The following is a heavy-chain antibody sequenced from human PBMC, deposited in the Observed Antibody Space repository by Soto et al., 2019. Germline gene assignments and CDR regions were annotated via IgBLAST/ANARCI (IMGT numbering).Heavy chain of an antibody. D-gene: IGHD2-8*02. V-gene: IGHV1-3*01. J-gene: IGHJ5*02. CDR2: INAGDGNT. CDR1: GYTFINYA. CDR3: ARAKDPTGPWFGP. Sequence: QVQLVQSGAELKKPGASVKISCQASGYTFINYAIYWVRQAPGQRLEWMGWINAGDGNTRYSHKFQGRVTITRDISASTTYMELTGLRFEDTAVYYCARAKDPTGPWFGPWGQGTLVTVSS.